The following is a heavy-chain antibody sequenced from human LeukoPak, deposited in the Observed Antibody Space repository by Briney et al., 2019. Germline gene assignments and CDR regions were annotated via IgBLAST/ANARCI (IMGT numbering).Heavy chain of an antibody. J-gene: IGHJ6*02. V-gene: IGHV3-11*01. CDR2: ISSSGSTI. Sequence: GGSLRLSCAASRFTFSDYYMSWIRQAPGKGLEWVSYISSSGSTIYYADSVKGRFTISRDNAKNSLSLQTNSLRAEDTAVYYCARDLGLGLNYYYGMDVWGQGTTVTVSS. CDR3: ARDLGLGLNYYYGMDV. D-gene: IGHD3/OR15-3a*01. CDR1: RFTFSDYY.